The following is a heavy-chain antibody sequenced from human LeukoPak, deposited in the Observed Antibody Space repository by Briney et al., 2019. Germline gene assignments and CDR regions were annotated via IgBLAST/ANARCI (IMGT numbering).Heavy chain of an antibody. CDR1: GFTFSSYW. D-gene: IGHD6-13*01. CDR3: ARVWGIAAAGGEIEY. J-gene: IGHJ4*02. Sequence: GGSLRLSCAASGFTFSSYWMHWVRQAPGKGLVWVSRINSDGSSTNYADSLKGRFTISRDNAKNTLYLQMNSLRAEDTAVYYCARVWGIAAAGGEIEYWGQGTLVTVSS. CDR2: INSDGSST. V-gene: IGHV3-74*01.